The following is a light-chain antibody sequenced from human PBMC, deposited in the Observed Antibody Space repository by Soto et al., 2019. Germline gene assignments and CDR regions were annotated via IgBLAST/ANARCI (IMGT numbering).Light chain of an antibody. V-gene: IGKV3-20*01. CDR3: QQYGGSPIT. J-gene: IGKJ5*01. CDR2: AAS. Sequence: EIVLTQSPGTLSLSPGERATLSCRASQSVSSNFLAWFQQQPGQAPRLLVYAASRRVTGIPERFSGSGSGTDFTLTISRLEPEDFAVYFCQQYGGSPITFGQGTRLEIK. CDR1: QSVSSNF.